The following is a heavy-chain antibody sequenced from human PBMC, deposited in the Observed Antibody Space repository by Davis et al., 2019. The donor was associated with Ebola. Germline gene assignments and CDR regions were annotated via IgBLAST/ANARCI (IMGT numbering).Heavy chain of an antibody. Sequence: GGSLRLSCSASGFTFSDYYMNWIRQTPGKGLEWISYISASGDTVSYTDSVKGRFTISRDNAKNSLYLQMNSLRAEDTAVYYCARRADYWGQGTLVTVSS. CDR2: ISASGDTV. V-gene: IGHV3-11*04. CDR1: GFTFSDYY. J-gene: IGHJ4*02. CDR3: ARRADY.